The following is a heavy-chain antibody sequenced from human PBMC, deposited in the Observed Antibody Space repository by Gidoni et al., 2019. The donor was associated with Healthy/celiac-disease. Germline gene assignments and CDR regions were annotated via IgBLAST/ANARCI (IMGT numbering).Heavy chain of an antibody. CDR1: GGSIRSGDYY. V-gene: IGHV4-30-4*01. Sequence: QVQLQESGPGLVKHSPTLSLTCTVSGGSIRSGDYYWSWIRQPPGKGLEWIGYIYDSGSTYYNPSLKSRVTISVDTSKNQFSLKLSSVTAADTAVYYCASRVGGYNLYGMDVWGQGTTVTVSS. J-gene: IGHJ6*02. D-gene: IGHD6-25*01. CDR2: IYDSGST. CDR3: ASRVGGYNLYGMDV.